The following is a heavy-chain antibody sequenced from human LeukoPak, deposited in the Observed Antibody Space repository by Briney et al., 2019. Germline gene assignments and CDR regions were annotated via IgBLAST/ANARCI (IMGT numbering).Heavy chain of an antibody. CDR1: EFTFSSYT. CDR3: AREWGVAVLSS. J-gene: IGHJ5*02. CDR2: ISSGSDYI. Sequence: GGSLRLSCAASEFTFSSYTMNWVRQAPGKGLEWVSSISSGSDYIYYADSVNGRFTISRDNAKNSLYLQMNNLRAEDTALYYCAREWGVAVLSSWGQGTLVTVSS. V-gene: IGHV3-21*01. D-gene: IGHD6-19*01.